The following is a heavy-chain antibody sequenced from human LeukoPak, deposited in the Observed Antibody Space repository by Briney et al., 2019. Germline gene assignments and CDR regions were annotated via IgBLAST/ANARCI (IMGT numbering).Heavy chain of an antibody. CDR3: ARSEGGWTIFGVVTDYYYYMDV. CDR1: GYTLTELS. CDR2: FDPEDGET. V-gene: IGHV1-24*01. Sequence: GASVKVSCKVSGYTLTELSMHWVRQAPGKGLEWMGGFDPEDGETIYAQKFQGRVTMTEDTSTDTAYMELSSLRSEDTAVYYCARSEGGWTIFGVVTDYYYYMDVWGKGTTVTVSS. D-gene: IGHD3-3*01. J-gene: IGHJ6*03.